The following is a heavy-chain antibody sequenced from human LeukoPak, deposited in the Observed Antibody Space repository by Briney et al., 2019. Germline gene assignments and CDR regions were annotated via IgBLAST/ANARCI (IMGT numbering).Heavy chain of an antibody. V-gene: IGHV4-34*01. Sequence: SETLSLTCTVSGGSISSYYWSWIRQPAGKGLEWIGEINHSGSTNYNPSLKSRVTISVDTSKNQFSLKLSSVTAADTAVYYCARGPTKYYYDSSGYALGFDYWGQGTLVTVSS. CDR3: ARGPTKYYYDSSGYALGFDY. CDR2: INHSGST. J-gene: IGHJ4*02. D-gene: IGHD3-22*01. CDR1: GGSISSYY.